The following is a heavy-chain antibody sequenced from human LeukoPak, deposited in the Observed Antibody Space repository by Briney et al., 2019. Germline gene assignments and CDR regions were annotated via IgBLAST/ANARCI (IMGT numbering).Heavy chain of an antibody. CDR3: AAVAGTVDY. V-gene: IGHV4-34*01. CDR2: INHSGST. CDR1: GGSFSGYY. J-gene: IGHJ4*02. Sequence: SETLSLTCAVYGGSFSGYYWSWIRQPPGKGLEWIGEINHSGSTNYNPSLKSRVTISVDTSKNQFSLKLSSVTAADAAVYYCAAVAGTVDYWGQGTLVTVSS. D-gene: IGHD6-19*01.